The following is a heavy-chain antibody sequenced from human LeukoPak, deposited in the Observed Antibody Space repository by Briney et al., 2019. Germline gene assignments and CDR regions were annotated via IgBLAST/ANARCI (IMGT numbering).Heavy chain of an antibody. CDR3: AKGDGYNPFDY. J-gene: IGHJ4*02. CDR2: IRDDGSNK. D-gene: IGHD5-24*01. V-gene: IGHV3-30*02. Sequence: GGSLRLSCAASGFTFSSYGMHWVRQAPGKGLEWVAVIRDDGSNKYYADSVKGRFTISRDNSKNTLYLQMNSLRAEDTAVYYCAKGDGYNPFDYWGQGTLVTVSS. CDR1: GFTFSSYG.